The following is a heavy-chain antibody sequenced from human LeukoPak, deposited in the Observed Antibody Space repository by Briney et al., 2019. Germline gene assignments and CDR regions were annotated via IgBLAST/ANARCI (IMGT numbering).Heavy chain of an antibody. J-gene: IGHJ4*02. CDR2: ISSSSSTI. CDR1: GFTFSGSA. Sequence: GGSLRLSCAASGFTFSGSAMHWVRQAPGKGLEWVSYISSSSSTIYYADSVKGRFTISRDNAKNSLYLQMNSLRAEDTAVYYCARVGWFGEGGVDYWGQGTLVTVSS. D-gene: IGHD3-10*01. CDR3: ARVGWFGEGGVDY. V-gene: IGHV3-48*01.